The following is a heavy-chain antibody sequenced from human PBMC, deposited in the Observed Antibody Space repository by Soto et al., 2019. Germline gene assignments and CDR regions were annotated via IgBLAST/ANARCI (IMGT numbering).Heavy chain of an antibody. CDR2: VHFSGST. V-gene: IGHV4-61*01. J-gene: IGHJ4*02. D-gene: IGHD4-4*01. CDR3: ARERTDDYNFDY. Sequence: ETLSLTCAVSGVSVSSGSYYWSWIRQPPGKGLEWIGYVHFSGSTNYNPSLKSRVTVSVDTSKNQFSLKLTSVTAADTAVYYCARERTDDYNFDYWGQGTLVTVSS. CDR1: GVSVSSGSYY.